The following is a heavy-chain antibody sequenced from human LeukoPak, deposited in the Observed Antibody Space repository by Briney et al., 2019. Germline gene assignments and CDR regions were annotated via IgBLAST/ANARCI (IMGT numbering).Heavy chain of an antibody. V-gene: IGHV4-59*01. CDR2: IYYSGST. D-gene: IGHD4-11*01. CDR3: ARTDYSDWFDS. J-gene: IGHJ5*01. Sequence: SETLSLTCTVSGGSISSYYWSWIRQPPGKGLEWIGYIYYSGSTNYNPSLKSRVTISVDTSKNQFSLKLSSVTAADTAVYYCARTDYSDWFDSWGQGTLVTVSS. CDR1: GGSISSYY.